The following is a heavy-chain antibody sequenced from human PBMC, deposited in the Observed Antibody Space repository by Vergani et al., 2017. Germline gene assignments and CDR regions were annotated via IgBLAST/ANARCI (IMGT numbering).Heavy chain of an antibody. CDR2: ISYDGDGR. J-gene: IGHJ4*02. CDR3: AKDLSYSTAWPHFDS. CDR1: GFSFRGHG. V-gene: IGHV3-30*18. Sequence: QVHLVESGGGVVQPGRSLTLSCVASGFSFRGHGMHWVRQDPGKGLEWVAMISYDGDGRDDGDFAKGRVTISRDSSKTVYLQMNSLRVEDTAMYFCAKDLSYSTAWPHFDSRGQGTLVTVSS. D-gene: IGHD4-11*01.